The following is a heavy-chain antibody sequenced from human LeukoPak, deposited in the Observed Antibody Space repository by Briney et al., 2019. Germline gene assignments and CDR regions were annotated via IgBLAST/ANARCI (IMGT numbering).Heavy chain of an antibody. J-gene: IGHJ6*02. D-gene: IGHD2-15*01. V-gene: IGHV3-33*01. Sequence: PGRSLRLSCAASGFTFSSYGMHWVRQAPGKGLEWVAVIWYDGSNKYYADSVKGRFTISRDNSKNTLYLQMNSLRAEDTAVYYCARDRHTYCSGGSCYGYGMDVWGQGTTATVSS. CDR1: GFTFSSYG. CDR2: IWYDGSNK. CDR3: ARDRHTYCSGGSCYGYGMDV.